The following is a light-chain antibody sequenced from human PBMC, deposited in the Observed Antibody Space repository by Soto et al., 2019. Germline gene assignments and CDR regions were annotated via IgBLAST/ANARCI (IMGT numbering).Light chain of an antibody. CDR1: SSKIGAGYD. J-gene: IGLJ3*02. Sequence: QSVLTQPPSVSGAPRQRVTSSCTGSSSKIGAGYDVHWYQQIPGTAPKLFIYGNSNRPSGVPDRFSGSKSGTSASLAITGLQAEDEADYYCQSYDSSLSGWVFGGGTKLTVL. CDR3: QSYDSSLSGWV. CDR2: GNS. V-gene: IGLV1-40*01.